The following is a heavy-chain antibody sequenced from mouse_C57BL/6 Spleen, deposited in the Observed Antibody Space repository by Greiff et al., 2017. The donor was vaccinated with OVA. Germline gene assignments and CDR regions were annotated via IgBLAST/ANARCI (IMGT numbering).Heavy chain of an antibody. Sequence: VQLQQSGAELARPGASVKLSCKASGYTFTSYGISWVKQRTGQGLEWIGEIYPRSGNTYYNEKCKGKATLTADKSSSTAYMELRSLTSEDSAVYFCARENITTVVAHWYFDVWGTGTTVTVSS. CDR3: ARENITTVVAHWYFDV. CDR1: GYTFTSYG. CDR2: IYPRSGNT. J-gene: IGHJ1*03. D-gene: IGHD1-1*01. V-gene: IGHV1-81*01.